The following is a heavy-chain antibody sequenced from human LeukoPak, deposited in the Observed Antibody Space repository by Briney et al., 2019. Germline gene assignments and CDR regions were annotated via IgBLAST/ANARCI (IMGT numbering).Heavy chain of an antibody. V-gene: IGHV4-30-2*01. CDR1: GGSISSGGYS. CDR2: IYHSGST. Sequence: SETLSLTCAVSGGSISSGGYSWGWIRQPPGKGLEWIGYIYHSGSTYYNPSLKSRVTISVDRSKNQFSLKLSSVTAADTAVYYCARGSYYDILHAFDIWGQGTMVTVSS. D-gene: IGHD3-9*01. J-gene: IGHJ3*02. CDR3: ARGSYYDILHAFDI.